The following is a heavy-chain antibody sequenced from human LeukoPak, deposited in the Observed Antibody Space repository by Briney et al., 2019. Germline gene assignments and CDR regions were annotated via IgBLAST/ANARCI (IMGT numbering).Heavy chain of an antibody. D-gene: IGHD4-17*01. CDR3: ASASNDYGNAFDI. CDR2: ISAYNGNT. V-gene: IGHV1-18*01. Sequence: ASVKVSCTPSGYTFLSYGISWVRQAPGQGLEWMGWISAYNGNTNYAQKLQGRVTMTTDTSTSTAYMELRSLRSDDTAVYYCASASNDYGNAFDIWGQGTMVTVSS. CDR1: GYTFLSYG. J-gene: IGHJ3*02.